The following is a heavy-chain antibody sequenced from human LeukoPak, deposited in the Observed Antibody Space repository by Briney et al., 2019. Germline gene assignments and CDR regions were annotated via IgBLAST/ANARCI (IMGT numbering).Heavy chain of an antibody. CDR2: ISWDGGST. V-gene: IGHV3-43D*03. CDR3: AKDIETRRAIAAAGTGPLGFDP. CDR1: GFTFDDYA. J-gene: IGHJ5*02. D-gene: IGHD6-13*01. Sequence: GGSLRLSCAASGFTFDDYAMHWVRQAPGKGLEWVSLISWDGGSTYYADSVKGRFTISRDNSKNSLYLQMNSLRAEDTALYYCAKDIETRRAIAAAGTGPLGFDPWGQGTLVTVSS.